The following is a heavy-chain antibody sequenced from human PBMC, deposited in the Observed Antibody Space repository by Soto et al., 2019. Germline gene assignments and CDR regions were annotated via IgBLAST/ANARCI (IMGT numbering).Heavy chain of an antibody. V-gene: IGHV3-23*01. CDR2: ITGSAGTT. D-gene: IGHD2-8*01. J-gene: IGHJ3*02. CDR3: AKCMQAYWNYDAHHI. CDR1: GFTFSSYS. Sequence: GGSLRLSCAASGFTFSSYSMTWVRPAPGKGLEWVAHITGSAGTTYYADSVKGRFTISRDTSRNTVYLQMNSLRAEDTALYYCAKCMQAYWNYDAHHIWGQGTMVTVSS.